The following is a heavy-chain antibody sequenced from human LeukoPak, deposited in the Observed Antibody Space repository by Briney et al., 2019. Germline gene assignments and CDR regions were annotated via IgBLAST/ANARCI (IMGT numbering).Heavy chain of an antibody. V-gene: IGHV1-2*02. D-gene: IGHD6-13*01. J-gene: IGHJ3*02. CDR1: GYTFTGYY. CDR2: INPNSGGT. Sequence: ASVKVSCKAPGYTFTGYYMHWVRQAPGQGLEWMGWINPNSGGTNYAQKFQGRVTMTRDTSISTAYMELSRLRSDDTAVYYCAREIIAAAGVLDALDIWGQGTMVIVSS. CDR3: AREIIAAAGVLDALDI.